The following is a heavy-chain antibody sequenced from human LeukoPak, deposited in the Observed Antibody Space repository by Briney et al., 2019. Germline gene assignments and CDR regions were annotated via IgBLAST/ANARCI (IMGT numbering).Heavy chain of an antibody. J-gene: IGHJ6*02. V-gene: IGHV1-69*13. Sequence: SVKVSCKASGGTFSSYAISWVRQAPGQGLEWMGGIIPIFGTANYAQKFQGRVTITADESTSTAYMELSSLRSEDTAVYYCSMSVRYLHYYGSGSYLDYYYYYGMDVWGQGTTVTVSS. CDR1: GGTFSSYA. D-gene: IGHD3-10*01. CDR3: SMSVRYLHYYGSGSYLDYYYYYGMDV. CDR2: IIPIFGTA.